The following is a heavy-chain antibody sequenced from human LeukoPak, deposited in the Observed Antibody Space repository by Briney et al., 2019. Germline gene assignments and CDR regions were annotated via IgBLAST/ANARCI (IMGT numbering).Heavy chain of an antibody. V-gene: IGHV1-18*01. J-gene: IGHJ4*02. D-gene: IGHD3-22*01. CDR3: AASGLNRDYYDSSGYSDY. CDR2: ISAYNGNT. CDR1: GYTFTSYG. Sequence: GASVKVSCKASGYTFTSYGISWVRQAPGQGLEWMGWISAYNGNTNYAQKLQGRVTMTTDTSTSTAYMELRSLRSDDTAVYYCAASGLNRDYYDSSGYSDYWGQGTLVTVSS.